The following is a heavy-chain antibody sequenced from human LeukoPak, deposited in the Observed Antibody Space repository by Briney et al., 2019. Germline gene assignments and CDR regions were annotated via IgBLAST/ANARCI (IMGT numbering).Heavy chain of an antibody. D-gene: IGHD3-3*01. CDR3: ARGFWSGPSGWGVAFDL. CDR2: ISSTGSV. Sequence: GGSLRLSCAGSGFTFSAHSMNWVRQAPGRPPEWLSYISSTGSVYYAPSVQGRFAISRDNARDSLFLQTSGLRGEDTAVYYCARGFWSGPSGWGVAFDLWGQGTMVTVSS. CDR1: GFTFSAHS. V-gene: IGHV3-69-1*01. J-gene: IGHJ3*01.